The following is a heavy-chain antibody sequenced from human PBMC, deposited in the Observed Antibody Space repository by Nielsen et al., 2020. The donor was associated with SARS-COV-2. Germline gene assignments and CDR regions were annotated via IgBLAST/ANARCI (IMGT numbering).Heavy chain of an antibody. D-gene: IGHD5-18*01. CDR1: GFSFSNYA. J-gene: IGHJ4*02. CDR2: IYSGDTDK. CDR3: AKDLAPVYSYGPSFDY. V-gene: IGHV3-23*03. Sequence: GGSLRLSCAASGFSFSNYAMSWVRQAPGKGLEWVSVIYSGDTDKYYADSVKGRFTISRDDSKDTLYLQMNSLGAEDTALYYCAKDLAPVYSYGPSFDYWGQGTLVTVSS.